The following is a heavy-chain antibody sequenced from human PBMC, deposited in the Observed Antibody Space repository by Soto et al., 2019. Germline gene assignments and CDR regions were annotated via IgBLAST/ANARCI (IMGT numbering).Heavy chain of an antibody. J-gene: IGHJ4*02. CDR2: ISYDGSNK. Sequence: VQLVESGGGVVQPGRSLRLSCAASGFTFSSYAMHWVRQAPGKGLEWVAVISYDGSNKYYADSVKGRFTISRDNSKNTVYLQMNSLRAEDTAVYYCARDLHSEQWPGNYWGQGTLVTVSS. D-gene: IGHD6-19*01. V-gene: IGHV3-30-3*01. CDR3: ARDLHSEQWPGNY. CDR1: GFTFSSYA.